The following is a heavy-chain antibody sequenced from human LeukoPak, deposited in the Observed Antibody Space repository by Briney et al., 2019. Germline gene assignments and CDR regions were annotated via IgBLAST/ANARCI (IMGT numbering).Heavy chain of an antibody. CDR1: GGTFSSCT. CDR2: IIPIFDTA. V-gene: IGHV1-69*08. Sequence: ASVKVSCKASGGTFSSCTINWVRQAPGQGLEWMGRIIPIFDTAHYAQNFQGRVTITADKSTSAAYMALSSLRSEDTAIYYCASRYCTSTSCSLDVWGKGTTVTVSS. J-gene: IGHJ6*04. D-gene: IGHD2-2*01. CDR3: ASRYCTSTSCSLDV.